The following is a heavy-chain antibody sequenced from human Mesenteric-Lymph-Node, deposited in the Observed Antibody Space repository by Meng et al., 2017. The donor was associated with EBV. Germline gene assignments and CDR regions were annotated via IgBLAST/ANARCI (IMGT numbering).Heavy chain of an antibody. V-gene: IGHV4-4*02. J-gene: IGHJ4*02. CDR1: VGSIACGNG. Sequence: EPASGRGNLWGSVPLPGALSVGSIACGNGCSWVRQPRGKGLEWIGEIYHTGSTNYNPSLKSRVTISVDKAKNQWSLKLTSVTAADTAVYYCARLLAVPGTPSNTFDFWGQGTLVTVSS. CDR2: IYHTGST. D-gene: IGHD6-19*01. CDR3: ARLLAVPGTPSNTFDF.